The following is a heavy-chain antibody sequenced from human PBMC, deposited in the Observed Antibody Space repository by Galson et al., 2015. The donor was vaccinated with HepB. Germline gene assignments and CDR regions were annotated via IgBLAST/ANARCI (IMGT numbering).Heavy chain of an antibody. D-gene: IGHD6-19*01. CDR3: ARYVKAVAAPDY. V-gene: IGHV1-8*01. Sequence: SVKVSCKASGYTFTSYDINWVRQATGQGLVWMGWMNPNSGNTGYAQKFQGRVTMTRNTSISTAYMELSSLRSEDTAVYYCARYVKAVAAPDYWGQGTLVTVSS. CDR2: MNPNSGNT. CDR1: GYTFTSYD. J-gene: IGHJ4*02.